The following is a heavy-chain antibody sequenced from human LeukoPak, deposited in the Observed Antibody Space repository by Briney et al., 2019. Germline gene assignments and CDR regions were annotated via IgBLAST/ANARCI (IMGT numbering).Heavy chain of an antibody. CDR3: ARGDFWSGFDY. CDR1: GGSFSGYY. CDR2: INHSGST. V-gene: IGHV4-34*01. Sequence: SETLSLTCAVYGGSFSGYYWSWIRQPPGKGLEWIGEINHSGSTNYNPSLKSRVAISVDTSKNQFSLKLSSVTAADTAVYYCARGDFWSGFDYWGQGTLVTVSS. D-gene: IGHD3-3*01. J-gene: IGHJ4*02.